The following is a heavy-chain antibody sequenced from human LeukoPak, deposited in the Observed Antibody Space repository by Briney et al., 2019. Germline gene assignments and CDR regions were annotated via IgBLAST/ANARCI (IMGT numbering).Heavy chain of an antibody. CDR1: GFTFSSYA. V-gene: IGHV3-21*01. CDR2: ISSGSGYI. D-gene: IGHD6-13*01. CDR3: ARARLAAVSARAVDI. Sequence: GGSLRLSCAASGFTFSSYAMSWVRQAPGKGLEWVSSISSGSGYIYYADSVKGRFTISRDNAKNSLYLQMNSLRAEDTAVYYCARARLAAVSARAVDIWGQGTMVTVSS. J-gene: IGHJ3*02.